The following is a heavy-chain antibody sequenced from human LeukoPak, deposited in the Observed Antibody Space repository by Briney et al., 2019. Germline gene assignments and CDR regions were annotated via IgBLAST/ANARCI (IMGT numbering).Heavy chain of an antibody. D-gene: IGHD1-26*01. CDR3: AREYIVGATIYYFDY. V-gene: IGHV1-18*01. CDR2: ISPYNGNT. Sequence: ASVKVSCKASGYSFINNGINWVRQAPGQGLEWMGWISPYNGNTNFAQKLQGRVTLTTDTSTSTAYMELRSLRSDDTAVYYCAREYIVGATIYYFDYWGQGTLVTVSS. CDR1: GYSFINNG. J-gene: IGHJ4*02.